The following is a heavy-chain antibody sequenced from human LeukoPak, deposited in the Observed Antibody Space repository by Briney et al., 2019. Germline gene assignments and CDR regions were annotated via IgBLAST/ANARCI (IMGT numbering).Heavy chain of an antibody. CDR3: ARDNVLQLSFDY. J-gene: IGHJ4*02. CDR2: IWYDGSNK. Sequence: GGSLRLSCAASGFTFSSYGMHWVCQAPGKGLEWVAVIWYDGSNKYYADSVKGRFTISRGNSKNTLYLQMNSLRAEDTAVYYCARDNVLQLSFDYWGQGTLVTVSS. V-gene: IGHV3-33*01. CDR1: GFTFSSYG. D-gene: IGHD5-18*01.